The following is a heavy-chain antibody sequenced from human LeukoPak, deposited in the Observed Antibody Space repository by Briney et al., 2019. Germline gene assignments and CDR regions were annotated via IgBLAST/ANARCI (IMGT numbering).Heavy chain of an antibody. J-gene: IGHJ3*02. CDR3: ARGPYSYDSSGAFDI. D-gene: IGHD3-22*01. Sequence: SETLSLTCTVSGGSISSSSYYWGWIRQPPGKGLEWIGSIYYSGSTYYNPSLKSRVTISVDTSRNQFSLKLSSVTAADTAVYFCARGPYSYDSSGAFDIWGQGTMVTVSS. CDR1: GGSISSSSYY. V-gene: IGHV4-39*07. CDR2: IYYSGST.